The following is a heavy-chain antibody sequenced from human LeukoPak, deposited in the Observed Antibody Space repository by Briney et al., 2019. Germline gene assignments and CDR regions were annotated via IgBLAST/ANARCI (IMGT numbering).Heavy chain of an antibody. J-gene: IGHJ4*02. CDR2: INPNSGGT. Sequence: ASVKVSCKASGYTFTGYYMHWVRQAPGQGLEWMGWINPNSGGTNYAQKFQGRVTMTRDTSISTAYMELSRLRSDDTAVYYCAREVEAFIAAAGGEFDYWGQGTLVTVSS. D-gene: IGHD6-13*01. CDR1: GYTFTGYY. CDR3: AREVEAFIAAAGGEFDY. V-gene: IGHV1-2*02.